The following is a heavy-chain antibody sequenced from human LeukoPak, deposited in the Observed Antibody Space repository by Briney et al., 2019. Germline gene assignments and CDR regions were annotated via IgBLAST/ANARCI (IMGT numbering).Heavy chain of an antibody. D-gene: IGHD5-24*01. CDR1: GGSISSYY. V-gene: IGHV4-59*01. Sequence: SETLSLTCTVSGGSISSYYWSWVRQPPEKGLEWIGYIYYNGITNYSPSLKSRLTMSVDTSKNQFSLKLTSVTAADTAVYYCARGANGYNYRSDYWGQGTLVTVSS. CDR3: ARGANGYNYRSDY. CDR2: IYYNGIT. J-gene: IGHJ4*02.